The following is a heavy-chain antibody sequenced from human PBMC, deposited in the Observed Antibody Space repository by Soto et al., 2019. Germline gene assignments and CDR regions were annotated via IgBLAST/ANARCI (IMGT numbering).Heavy chain of an antibody. Sequence: SETLSLTCTVSGGSISSYYWGWIRQPPGKGLEWIGSIYYSGSTYYNPSLKSRVTISVDTSKNQFSLKLSSVTAADTAVYYCARHVGYQDLNWFDPWGQGTLVTVSS. CDR2: IYYSGST. V-gene: IGHV4-39*01. CDR1: GGSISSYY. CDR3: ARHVGYQDLNWFDP. D-gene: IGHD2-2*01. J-gene: IGHJ5*02.